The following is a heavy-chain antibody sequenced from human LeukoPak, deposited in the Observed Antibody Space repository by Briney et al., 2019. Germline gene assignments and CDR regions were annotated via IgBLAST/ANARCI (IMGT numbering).Heavy chain of an antibody. CDR1: EFTFNDYT. J-gene: IGHJ6*03. Sequence: GGSLRLSCAASEFTFNDYTMNWVRQAPGKGLEWVSSISGSSRYKHYADSVRGRFNISRDNAKNSLYLQMNSLTAEDTAVYYCARAPPYDFWSGYSGDYYYYMDVWGKGTTVTVSS. CDR2: ISGSSRYK. V-gene: IGHV3-21*01. D-gene: IGHD3-3*01. CDR3: ARAPPYDFWSGYSGDYYYYMDV.